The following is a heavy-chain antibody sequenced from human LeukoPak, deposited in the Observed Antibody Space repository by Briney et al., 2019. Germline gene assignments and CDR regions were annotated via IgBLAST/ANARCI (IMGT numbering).Heavy chain of an antibody. V-gene: IGHV3-23*01. CDR3: GQDWAWGAFGN. D-gene: IGHD1-26*01. CDR2: ITSGGLT. Sequence: GGSLRLSCAAPGLTFSNYNMNWVRQAPGKGLEWVSGITSGGLTFYASSVKGRFTISRDNSEKTLYLQINSLRAEDTALYYCGQDWAWGAFGNWGQGALVTVSS. J-gene: IGHJ4*02. CDR1: GLTFSNYN.